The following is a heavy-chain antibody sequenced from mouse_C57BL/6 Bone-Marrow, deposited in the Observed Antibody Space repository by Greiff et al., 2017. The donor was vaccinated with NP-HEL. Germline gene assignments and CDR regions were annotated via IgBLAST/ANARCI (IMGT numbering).Heavy chain of an antibody. V-gene: IGHV1-64*01. CDR2: IHPRGGCT. CDR1: GYTFTSYW. CDR3: ARYGYILDY. J-gene: IGHJ2*01. D-gene: IGHD2-2*01. Sequence: QVQLQQPGAELVRPGTSVKLSCKASGYTFTSYWMRWAKQRPGHGLEWIGMIHPRGGCTNYNEKFKSKATLTADKSSSTAYMQLSSLTSEDSAVYYCARYGYILDYGGRGTTLTVSS.